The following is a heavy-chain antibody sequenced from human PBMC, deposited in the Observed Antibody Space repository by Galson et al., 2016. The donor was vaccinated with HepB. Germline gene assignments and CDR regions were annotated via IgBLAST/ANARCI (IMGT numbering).Heavy chain of an antibody. D-gene: IGHD6-13*01. CDR3: TGAAAEGWFDP. J-gene: IGHJ5*02. CDR2: IYNSGET. Sequence: GKGLEWVSMIYNSGETHYIDSVKGRFTISRDTSKNTLYLQMNSLRVEDTATYYCTGAAAEGWFDPWGQGTLVTVSS. V-gene: IGHV3-53*03.